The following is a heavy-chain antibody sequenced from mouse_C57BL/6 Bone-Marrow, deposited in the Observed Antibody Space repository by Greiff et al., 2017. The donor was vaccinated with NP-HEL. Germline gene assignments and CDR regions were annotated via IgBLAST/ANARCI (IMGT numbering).Heavy chain of an antibody. Sequence: QLQQPGAELVKPGASVKLSCKASGYTFTSYWMQWVKQRPGQGLEWIGEIDPSDSYTNYNQKFKGKATLTVDTSSSTAYMQLSSLTSEDSAVYYCARWLLLFDYWGQGTTLTVSS. CDR1: GYTFTSYW. D-gene: IGHD2-3*01. J-gene: IGHJ2*01. CDR2: IDPSDSYT. CDR3: ARWLLLFDY. V-gene: IGHV1-50*01.